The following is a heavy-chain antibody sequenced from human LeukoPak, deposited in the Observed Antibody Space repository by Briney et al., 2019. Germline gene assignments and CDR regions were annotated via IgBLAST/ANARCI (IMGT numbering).Heavy chain of an antibody. CDR1: GYAFTSYG. CDR2: IIPVFGTP. D-gene: IGHD2-15*01. CDR3: ARGGRYCSGGRCYYYGMDV. Sequence: ASVKVSCKASGYAFTSYGISWVRQAPGQGLEWMGGIIPVFGTPNYAQEFQGRVRITADESTSTAYMELSSLRSEDTAVYYCARGGRYCSGGRCYYYGMDVWGQGTTVTVSS. J-gene: IGHJ6*02. V-gene: IGHV1-69*13.